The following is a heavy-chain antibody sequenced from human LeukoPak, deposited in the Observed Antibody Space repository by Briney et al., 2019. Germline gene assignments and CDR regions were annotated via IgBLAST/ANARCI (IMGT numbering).Heavy chain of an antibody. D-gene: IGHD4-23*01. V-gene: IGHV4-39*07. CDR2: IYYSGST. CDR1: GGSISSSSYY. Sequence: SETLSLTCTVSGGSISSSSYYWGWIRQPPGKGLEWIGSIYYSGSTYYNPSLKSRVTISVDTSKNQFSLKLSSVTAADTAVYCCARDPTVVPSYYFDYWGQGTLVTVSS. J-gene: IGHJ4*02. CDR3: ARDPTVVPSYYFDY.